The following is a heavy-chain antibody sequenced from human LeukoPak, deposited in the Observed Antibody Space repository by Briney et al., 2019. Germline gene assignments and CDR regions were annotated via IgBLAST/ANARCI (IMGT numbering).Heavy chain of an antibody. Sequence: SVKVSCKASGGTFSSYAISWVRQAPGQGLEWMGRIIPIFGTANYAQKFQGRVTITTDESTSTAYMELSSLRSEDTAVYYCARSAAYYYDSSGYQGHNWFDPWGQGTLVTVSS. CDR2: IIPIFGTA. V-gene: IGHV1-69*05. CDR1: GGTFSSYA. J-gene: IGHJ5*02. D-gene: IGHD3-22*01. CDR3: ARSAAYYYDSSGYQGHNWFDP.